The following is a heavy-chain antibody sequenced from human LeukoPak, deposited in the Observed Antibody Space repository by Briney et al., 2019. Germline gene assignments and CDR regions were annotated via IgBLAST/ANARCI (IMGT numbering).Heavy chain of an antibody. D-gene: IGHD6-25*01. J-gene: IGHJ4*02. Sequence: PSETLSLTCDVSGGSVTSTNWWTWFRQPPGKGLEWIGEVHLDGRTNYNPSLKSRLVMSADLPENHISLKLTSVAAADTAVYYCAREGGFYRPLDYSGQGTLVTVSS. CDR2: VHLDGRT. CDR3: AREGGFYRPLDY. V-gene: IGHV4-4*02. CDR1: GGSVTSTNW.